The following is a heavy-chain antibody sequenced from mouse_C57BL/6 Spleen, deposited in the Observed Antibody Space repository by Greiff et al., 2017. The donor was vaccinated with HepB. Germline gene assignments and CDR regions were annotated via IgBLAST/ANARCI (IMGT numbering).Heavy chain of an antibody. CDR3: ARARQLRLRAWFAY. V-gene: IGHV5-4*01. J-gene: IGHJ3*01. CDR1: GFTFSSYA. CDR2: ISDGGSYT. D-gene: IGHD3-2*02. Sequence: EVQVVESGGGLVKPGGSLKLSCAASGFTFSSYAMSWVRQTPEKRLEWVATISDGGSYTYYPDNVKGRFTISRDNAKNNLYLQMSHLKSEDTAMYYCARARQLRLRAWFAYWGQGTLVTVSA.